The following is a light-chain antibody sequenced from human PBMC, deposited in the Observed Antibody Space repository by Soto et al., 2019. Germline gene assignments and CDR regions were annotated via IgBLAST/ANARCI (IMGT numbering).Light chain of an antibody. CDR1: QSVSSSY. Sequence: EIVLTQSPGTLSLSPGERATLSCRARQSVSSSYFAWYQQRPGQAPRLLIYGASSRATGIPDRFSGSGSGTHFTLTISILEPEEIAVYYCQQYGSSRTFGQGTKVEIK. J-gene: IGKJ1*01. CDR2: GAS. CDR3: QQYGSSRT. V-gene: IGKV3-20*01.